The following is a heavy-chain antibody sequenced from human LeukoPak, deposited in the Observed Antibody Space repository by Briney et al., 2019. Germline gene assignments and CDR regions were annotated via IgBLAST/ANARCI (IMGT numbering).Heavy chain of an antibody. CDR1: GYTFTSYG. CDR2: ISAYNGNI. J-gene: IGHJ4*02. V-gene: IGHV1-18*01. CDR3: ARGRRASGSYYGPFDY. D-gene: IGHD1-26*01. Sequence: GASVKVSCKASGYTFTSYGISWVRQAPGQGLEWMGWISAYNGNINYAQKLQGRVTMTTDTSTSTAYMELRSLRSDDTAVYYCARGRRASGSYYGPFDYWGQGTLVTVSS.